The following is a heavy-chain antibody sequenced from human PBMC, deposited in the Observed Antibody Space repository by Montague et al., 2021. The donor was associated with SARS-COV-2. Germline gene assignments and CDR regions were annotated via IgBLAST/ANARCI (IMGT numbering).Heavy chain of an antibody. J-gene: IGHJ4*02. CDR1: GFTFSSYA. Sequence: SLRLSCAASGFTFSSYAMHWVRQAPGKGLEWVAVISYDGSNKYYAVSVKGRFTISRDNSKNTLYLQMNSLRAEDTAVYYCARGEGGSYYAYFDYWGQGTLVTVSS. CDR2: ISYDGSNK. V-gene: IGHV3-30*04. CDR3: ARGEGGSYYAYFDY. D-gene: IGHD1-26*01.